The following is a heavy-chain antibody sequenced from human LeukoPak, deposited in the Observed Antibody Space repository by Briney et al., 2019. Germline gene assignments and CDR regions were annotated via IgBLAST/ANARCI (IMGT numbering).Heavy chain of an antibody. Sequence: ASVKVSCKASGYTFTSYYMHWVRQAPGQGLEWMGIINPSGGSTSYAQKFQGRVTMTRDTSTSTVYMELSSLRSEDTAVYYCARLSFVVVPAAIDYYYYGMDVWGQGTTVTVSS. CDR1: GYTFTSYY. CDR3: ARLSFVVVPAAIDYYYYGMDV. CDR2: INPSGGST. J-gene: IGHJ6*02. V-gene: IGHV1-46*01. D-gene: IGHD2-2*01.